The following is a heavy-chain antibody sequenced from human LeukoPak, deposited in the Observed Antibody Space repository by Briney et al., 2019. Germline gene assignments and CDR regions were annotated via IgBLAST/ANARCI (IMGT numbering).Heavy chain of an antibody. V-gene: IGHV3-23*01. Sequence: GGSLRLSCAASGFTFSSYGMNWVRQTPEKGLEWVSAISDSGGSTYYADSVKGRFTISRDNSKNTLSLQMNSLRAEDTAVYYCAGEYSGYASDYWGQGTVVTVSS. D-gene: IGHD5-12*01. J-gene: IGHJ4*02. CDR3: AGEYSGYASDY. CDR2: ISDSGGST. CDR1: GFTFSSYG.